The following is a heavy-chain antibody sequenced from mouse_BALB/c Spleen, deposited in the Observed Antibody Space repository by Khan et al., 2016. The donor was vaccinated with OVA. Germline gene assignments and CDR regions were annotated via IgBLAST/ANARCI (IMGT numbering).Heavy chain of an antibody. J-gene: IGHJ3*01. CDR1: GYTFTIYY. CDR3: ARGYVFVAS. Sequence: EVQLQQSGPDLVKPGASVKISCKASGYTFTIYYMSWVKQSHGKSLEWIGHVNPNTDNINYNQEFKGKATLTVDKSSNTAYMELRSLTSEDSAVCFCARGYVFVASWGQGTLVTVSA. V-gene: IGHV1-26*01. D-gene: IGHD2-14*01. CDR2: VNPNTDNI.